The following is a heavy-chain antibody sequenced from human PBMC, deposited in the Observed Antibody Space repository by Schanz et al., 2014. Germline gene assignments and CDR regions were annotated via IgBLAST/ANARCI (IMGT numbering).Heavy chain of an antibody. V-gene: IGHV4-30-2*01. CDR2: IYHTGTT. CDR3: ARARYSGYDGLDS. J-gene: IGHJ4*02. D-gene: IGHD5-12*01. Sequence: QVQLQESGSGLVKPSQTLSLTCSVSGVAISSGGYSWSWIRQPPGQGLEWIGYIYHTGTTYYSPSIKSRVTISVDRSKNQFSLKRRSVTAADTAVYYCARARYSGYDGLDSWGQGTLVTVSS. CDR1: GVAISSGGYS.